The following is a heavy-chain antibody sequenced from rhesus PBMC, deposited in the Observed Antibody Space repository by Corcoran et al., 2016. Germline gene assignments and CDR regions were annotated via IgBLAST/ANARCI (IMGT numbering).Heavy chain of an antibody. V-gene: IGHV4-127*01. Sequence: QVQLQESGPGLVKPSETLSLTCDASGYSISRGHGRSWFRQPPGRGLVWIANMGGNARTSKYTPTLENLVTISKATAKNHCSLKLLSVTAADTAVVYCAREKIATAGYSDYWGQGVLVTVSS. CDR1: GYSISRGHG. CDR3: AREKIATAGYSDY. J-gene: IGHJ4*01. CDR2: MGGNARTS. D-gene: IGHD6-25*01.